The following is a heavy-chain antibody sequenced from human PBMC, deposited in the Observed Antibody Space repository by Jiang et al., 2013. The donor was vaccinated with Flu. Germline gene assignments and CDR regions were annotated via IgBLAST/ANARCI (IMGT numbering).Heavy chain of an antibody. CDR2: ISGSGGST. Sequence: VKPGGSLRLSCAASGFTFSSYAMSWVRQAPGKGLEWVSAISGSGGSTYYADSVKGRFTISRDNSKNTLYLQMNSLRAEDTAVYYCAKEPPWDYGDYGRARNWFDPWGQGTLVTVSS. J-gene: IGHJ5*02. D-gene: IGHD4-17*01. CDR3: AKEPPWDYGDYGRARNWFDP. V-gene: IGHV3-23*01. CDR1: GFTFSSYA.